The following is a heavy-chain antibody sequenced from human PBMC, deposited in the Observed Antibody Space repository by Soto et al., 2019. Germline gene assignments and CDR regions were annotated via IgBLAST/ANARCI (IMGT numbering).Heavy chain of an antibody. Sequence: EVQLVESGGGLVQPGRSLRLSCAASGFTFDDYAMHWVRQAPGKGLEWVSGISWNSGSIGYVDSVKGRFTISRDNAKNSLYLQMNSLRAEDTALYYCAKVGTTREYYYYMDVWGKGTTVTVSS. CDR2: ISWNSGSI. CDR1: GFTFDDYA. D-gene: IGHD1-7*01. V-gene: IGHV3-9*01. J-gene: IGHJ6*03. CDR3: AKVGTTREYYYYMDV.